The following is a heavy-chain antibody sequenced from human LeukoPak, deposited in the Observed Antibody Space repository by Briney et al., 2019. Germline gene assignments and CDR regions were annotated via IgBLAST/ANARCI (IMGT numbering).Heavy chain of an antibody. Sequence: SETLSLTCAVYGGSFSGYYWSWIRRPPGKGLEWIGEINHSGSTNYNPSLKSRVTISVDTSKNQFSLKLSSVTAADTAVYYCASICSGGSCHTPKSFDYWGQGTLVTVSS. CDR1: GGSFSGYY. CDR3: ASICSGGSCHTPKSFDY. J-gene: IGHJ4*02. D-gene: IGHD2-15*01. V-gene: IGHV4-34*01. CDR2: INHSGST.